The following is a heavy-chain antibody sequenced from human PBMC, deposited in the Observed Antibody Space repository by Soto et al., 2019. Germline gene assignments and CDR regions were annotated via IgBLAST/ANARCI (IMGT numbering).Heavy chain of an antibody. J-gene: IGHJ4*02. V-gene: IGHV3-48*02. CDR2: IASSGAPI. Sequence: GGSLRLSCAASGFTFSDYAMNWVRQVPGKGLEWISQIASSGAPIYYADSVRGRFTISRDNAENSLYLQMNSLRDEDTAGYFWPRGGIGGQGTLVPVSP. CDR3: PRGGI. CDR1: GFTFSDYA.